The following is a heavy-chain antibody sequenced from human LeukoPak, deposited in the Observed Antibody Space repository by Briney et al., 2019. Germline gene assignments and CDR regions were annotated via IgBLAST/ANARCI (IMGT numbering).Heavy chain of an antibody. D-gene: IGHD6-13*01. CDR2: IYYSGST. CDR3: ARTLGIAATHWFDP. V-gene: IGHV4-39*01. J-gene: IGHJ5*02. CDR1: GGSISSSSYY. Sequence: PSETLSLTCTVSGGSISSSSYYWGWIRQPPGKGLEWIGSIYYSGSTYYNPSLKSRVTIFVDTSKNQFSLKLSSVTAADTAVYYCARTLGIAATHWFDPWGQGTLVTVSS.